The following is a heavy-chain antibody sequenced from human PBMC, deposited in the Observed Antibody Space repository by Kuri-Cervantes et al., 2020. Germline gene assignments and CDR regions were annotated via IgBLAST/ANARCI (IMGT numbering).Heavy chain of an antibody. CDR3: GRGYDIAGYFMF. CDR1: GGSISSST. Sequence: LSLTCAVSGGSISSSTWWSWVRQAPGKGLEWVAVISNDGSTTHYAASVRGRFTISKDKAKDTLYLRVNSLRANDTAMYFCGRGYDIAGYFMFWGQGVLVTVSS. D-gene: IGHD2-2*01. CDR2: ISNDGSTT. J-gene: IGHJ4*02. V-gene: IGHV3-30-3*01.